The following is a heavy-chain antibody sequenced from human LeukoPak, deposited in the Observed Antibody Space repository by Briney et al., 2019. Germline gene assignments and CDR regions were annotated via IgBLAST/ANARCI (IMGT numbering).Heavy chain of an antibody. J-gene: IGHJ4*02. CDR2: IRYDGGKK. V-gene: IGHV3-30*02. Sequence: GGSLRLSCAASGFTFSSYGMHWVRQAPGKGLEWVAFIRYDGGKKYYADSVKGRFTISRDNAKNTLYLQMNSLRAEDTAVYYCARDVRFEWEPRGNYWGQGTLVTVSS. CDR3: ARDVRFEWEPRGNY. CDR1: GFTFSSYG. D-gene: IGHD1-26*01.